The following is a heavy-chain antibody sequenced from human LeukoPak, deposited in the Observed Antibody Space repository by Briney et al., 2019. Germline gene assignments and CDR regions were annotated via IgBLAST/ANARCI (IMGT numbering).Heavy chain of an antibody. CDR2: FDPEDGET. CDR1: GYTLTELS. V-gene: IGHV1-24*01. J-gene: IGHJ4*02. Sequence: GASVKVSCKVSGYTLTELSMHWVRQAPGKGLEWMGGFDPEDGETIYAQKFQGRVTMTEDTSTDTAYMELSSLRSEDTAVYYCATGGGYDILTGFVYWGQGTLVTVSP. D-gene: IGHD3-9*01. CDR3: ATGGGYDILTGFVY.